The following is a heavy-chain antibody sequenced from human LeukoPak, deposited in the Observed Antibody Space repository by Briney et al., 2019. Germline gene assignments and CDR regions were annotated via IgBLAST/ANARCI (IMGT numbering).Heavy chain of an antibody. CDR3: ARGGMITFGGVFCREDAFDI. CDR2: INPSGGST. CDR1: GYTFTSYY. D-gene: IGHD3-16*01. Sequence: ASVKVSCKASGYTFTSYYMHWVRQAPGQGLEWMGIINPSGGSTSYAQKFQGRVTMTRDTSTSTVYMELSSLRSEDTAVYYCARGGMITFGGVFCREDAFDIWGQGTMVTVSS. V-gene: IGHV1-46*01. J-gene: IGHJ3*02.